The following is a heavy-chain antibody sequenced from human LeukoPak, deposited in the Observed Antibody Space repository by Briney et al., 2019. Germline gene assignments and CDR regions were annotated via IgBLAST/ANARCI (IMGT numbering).Heavy chain of an antibody. V-gene: IGHV4-59*11. CDR1: GGSISSHY. J-gene: IGHJ4*02. CDR2: IYYSGST. Sequence: SETLSLTCTVSGGSISSHYWSWIRQPPGKGLEWIGYIYYSGSTNYNPSLKSRVTISVDTSKNQFSLKLSSVTAADTAVYYCARDRRGSYDYWGQGTLVTVSS. CDR3: ARDRRGSYDY. D-gene: IGHD1-26*01.